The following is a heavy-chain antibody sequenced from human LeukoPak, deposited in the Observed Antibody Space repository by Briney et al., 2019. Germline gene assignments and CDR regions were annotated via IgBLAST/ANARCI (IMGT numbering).Heavy chain of an antibody. CDR3: ARPNITSYYDSRGYDAFDV. V-gene: IGHV5-51*01. D-gene: IGHD3-22*01. CDR1: GYKFNAYW. CDR2: IYPDDSDT. Sequence: GESLKTSCKGPGYKFNAYWIAWVRQMPGKGLEWMGIIYPDDSDTRYSPSFQGQVTISADKSVSIAYLQWSSLKASDTAMYYCARPNITSYYDSRGYDAFDVWGQGTMVIVSS. J-gene: IGHJ3*01.